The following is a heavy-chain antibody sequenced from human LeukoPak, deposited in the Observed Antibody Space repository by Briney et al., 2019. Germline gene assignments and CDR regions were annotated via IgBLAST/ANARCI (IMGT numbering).Heavy chain of an antibody. CDR2: ISSSSSYI. Sequence: PGGSLRLSCAASGFTFDDYGMSWVRQAPGKGLEWVSSISSSSSYIYYADSVKGRFTISRDNAKNSLYLQMNSLRAEDTAVYYCARLGGYYYMGYDYWGQGTLVTVSS. J-gene: IGHJ4*02. CDR3: ARLGGYYYMGYDY. CDR1: GFTFDDYG. D-gene: IGHD3-22*01. V-gene: IGHV3-21*01.